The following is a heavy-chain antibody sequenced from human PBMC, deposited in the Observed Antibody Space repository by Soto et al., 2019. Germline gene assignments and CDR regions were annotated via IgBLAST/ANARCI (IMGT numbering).Heavy chain of an antibody. J-gene: IGHJ4*02. Sequence: VESRRRSCSSCVCSFVSYWVHLFLQAPGKGPVWVSRINGDGINTRYTDSVKGRFTISRDNAKNTLYLQMDSLRAEDTAVYYCTRDSMPRARHSKCFAQWGKRNLVTVSS. V-gene: IGHV3-74*01. CDR2: INGDGINT. CDR3: TRDSMPRARHSKCFAQ. CDR1: VCSFVSYW. D-gene: IGHD3-16*01.